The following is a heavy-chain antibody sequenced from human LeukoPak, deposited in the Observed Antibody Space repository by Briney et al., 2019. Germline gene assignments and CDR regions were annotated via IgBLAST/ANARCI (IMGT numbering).Heavy chain of an antibody. CDR2: MNPNSGNT. CDR3: ARLIAVAGTGLRDY. J-gene: IGHJ4*02. V-gene: IGHV1-8*01. Sequence: ASVKVSCEASVYTFTSYDINWVRQATGQGLEWMGWMNPNSGNTGYAQKFQSRVTMTRNTSISTAYMELSSLRSEDTAVYYCARLIAVAGTGLRDYWGQGTLVTVSS. D-gene: IGHD6-19*01. CDR1: VYTFTSYD.